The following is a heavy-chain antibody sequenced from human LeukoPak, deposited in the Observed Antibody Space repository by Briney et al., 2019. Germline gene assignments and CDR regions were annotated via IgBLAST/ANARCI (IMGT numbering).Heavy chain of an antibody. CDR1: GFTFSSYS. V-gene: IGHV3-48*04. CDR2: ISSDSNVM. D-gene: IGHD3-22*01. Sequence: PGGSLRLSCVASGFTFSSYSMNWVRQAPGKGLEWVSYISSDSNVMYYADSVKGRFTISRDNAKNSLSLQMNSLRAGDTAVYYCARYYYDSGGYKLLDYWGQGTLVTVSS. J-gene: IGHJ4*02. CDR3: ARYYYDSGGYKLLDY.